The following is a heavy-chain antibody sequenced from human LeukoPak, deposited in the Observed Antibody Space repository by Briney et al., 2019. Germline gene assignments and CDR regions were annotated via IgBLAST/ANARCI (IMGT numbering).Heavy chain of an antibody. CDR1: GGSISSGGYY. Sequence: PSQTLSLTCTVSGGSISSGGYYWSWIRQPPGKGLEWIGYIYHSGSTYYNPSLKSRVTISVDRSKNQISLKLSSVTAADTAVYYCARLKLELDYWGQGTLVTVSS. CDR3: ARLKLELDY. CDR2: IYHSGST. D-gene: IGHD1-7*01. J-gene: IGHJ4*02. V-gene: IGHV4-30-2*01.